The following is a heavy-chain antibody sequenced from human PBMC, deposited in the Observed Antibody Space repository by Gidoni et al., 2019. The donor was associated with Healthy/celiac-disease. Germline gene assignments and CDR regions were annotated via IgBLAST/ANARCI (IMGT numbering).Heavy chain of an antibody. J-gene: IGHJ5*02. D-gene: IGHD1-1*01. CDR2: IYYSGST. CDR1: GGSISSSSYY. V-gene: IGHV4-39*01. CDR3: ARSDDGNWFDP. Sequence: QLQLQESGPGLVKPSETLSLTCTVSGGSISSSSYYWGWIRQPPGKGLEWIGSIYYSGSTYYNPSLKSRVTISVDTSKNQFSLKLSSVTAADTAVYYCARSDDGNWFDPWGQGTLVTVSS.